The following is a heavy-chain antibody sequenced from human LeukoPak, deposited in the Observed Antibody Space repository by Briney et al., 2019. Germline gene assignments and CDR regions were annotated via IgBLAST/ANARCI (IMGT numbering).Heavy chain of an antibody. V-gene: IGHV3-11*01. CDR3: AREASGTYYNK. J-gene: IGHJ4*02. Sequence: GGSLRLSCAASGFTFSDYHMSWIRQAPGKGLEWLSYISISGSTIYYADSVKGRFTISRDNAKNSLYLQMNSLRAEDTAVYYCAREASGTYYNKWGQGTLVTVSS. CDR1: GFTFSDYH. D-gene: IGHD3-10*01. CDR2: ISISGSTI.